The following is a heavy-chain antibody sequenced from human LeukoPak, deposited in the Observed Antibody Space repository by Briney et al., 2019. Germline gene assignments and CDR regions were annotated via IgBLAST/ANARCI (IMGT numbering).Heavy chain of an antibody. Sequence: GGSLRLSCAVSGFTFSGFWMSWSRQAPGKGLEWVASINSDGSEGYYADVVKGRFTIPRDNAKNSLYLQINSLRVEDTAVYYCARSSYSSSSSVWGQGTMVTVSS. CDR1: GFTFSGFW. CDR2: INSDGSEG. D-gene: IGHD6-6*01. J-gene: IGHJ3*01. V-gene: IGHV3-7*03. CDR3: ARSSYSSSSSV.